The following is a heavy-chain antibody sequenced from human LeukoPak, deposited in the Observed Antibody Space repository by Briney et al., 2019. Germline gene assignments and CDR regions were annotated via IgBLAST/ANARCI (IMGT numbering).Heavy chain of an antibody. D-gene: IGHD3-10*01. CDR3: ARPLMYYYGSETYFWFDP. Sequence: GGSLRLSCAASGFTFSGSAMHWVRQASGKGLEWVGRIRSKANSYATAYAASVKGRFTISRDDSKNTAYLQMNSLKTEDTAVYYCARPLMYYYGSETYFWFDPWGQGTPVTVSS. CDR2: IRSKANSYAT. V-gene: IGHV3-73*01. J-gene: IGHJ5*02. CDR1: GFTFSGSA.